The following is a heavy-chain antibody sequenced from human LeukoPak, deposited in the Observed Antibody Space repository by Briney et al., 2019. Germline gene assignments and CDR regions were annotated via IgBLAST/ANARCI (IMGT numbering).Heavy chain of an antibody. CDR1: GGTFSSYA. D-gene: IGHD1-26*01. V-gene: IGHV1-69*04. CDR3: AKDIGLNKWELYGGFDY. Sequence: GASVKVSCKASGGTFSSYAISWVRQAPGQGLEWMGRIIPILGIANYAQKFQGRVTITADKSTSTAYMELSSLRAEDTALYYCAKDIGLNKWELYGGFDYWGQGTLVTVSS. CDR2: IIPILGIA. J-gene: IGHJ4*02.